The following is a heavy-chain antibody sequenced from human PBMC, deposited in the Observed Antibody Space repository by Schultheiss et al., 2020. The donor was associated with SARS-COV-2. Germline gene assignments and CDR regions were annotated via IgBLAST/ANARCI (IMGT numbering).Heavy chain of an antibody. J-gene: IGHJ6*02. D-gene: IGHD2/OR15-2a*01. CDR3: ARRSTTSVGMDV. CDR2: IYYSGDT. CDR1: GDSVSSGDFY. Sequence: SQTLSLTCTVSGDSVSSGDFYCSWVRQPPGKGLEWIGYIYYSGDTSYNPSLKSRLTISGDTSKNQFSLKLSSVTAADTAVYYCARRSTTSVGMDVWGQGTTVTVSS. V-gene: IGHV4-30-4*01.